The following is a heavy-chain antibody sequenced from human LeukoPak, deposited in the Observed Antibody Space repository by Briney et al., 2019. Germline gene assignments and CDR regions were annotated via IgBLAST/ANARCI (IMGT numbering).Heavy chain of an antibody. CDR2: ISGSGGST. V-gene: IGHV3-23*01. J-gene: IGHJ4*02. D-gene: IGHD6-19*01. Sequence: GGSLRLSCAASAFTFSSYAMSWVRQAPGKGLEWVSVISGSGGSTFYADSVKGRFTISRDNSKNTLYLQMNSLRAEDTAVYYCAKFALAVADNTRDYWGQGTLVTVSS. CDR3: AKFALAVADNTRDY. CDR1: AFTFSSYA.